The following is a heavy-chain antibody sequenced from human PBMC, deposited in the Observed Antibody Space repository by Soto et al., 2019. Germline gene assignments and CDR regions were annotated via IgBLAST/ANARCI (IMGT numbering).Heavy chain of an antibody. CDR2: MSGSGAKT. V-gene: IGHV3-23*01. CDR1: GFTFAGNA. D-gene: IGHD1-26*01. Sequence: EVQLLESGGGLVQPGGSLRLSCASSGFTFAGNAINWVRQAPGKGLEWVSAMSGSGAKTFYEDSVKGRFTISRDNSKNTVYLQMNSLRGDETAIYFCAKDRGSGNYGVLKDFEYWGEGTLVTVST. J-gene: IGHJ4*02. CDR3: AKDRGSGNYGVLKDFEY.